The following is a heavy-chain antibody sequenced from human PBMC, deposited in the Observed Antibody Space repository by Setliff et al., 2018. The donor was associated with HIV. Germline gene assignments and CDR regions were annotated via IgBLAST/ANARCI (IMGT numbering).Heavy chain of an antibody. J-gene: IGHJ6*03. CDR1: GGTFRTYA. CDR2: IIPMLRVA. V-gene: IGHV1-69*10. Sequence: GASVKVSCKASGGTFRTYAISWVRQVPGPGLEWMGGIIPMLRVAKYAQNLQDRVTITADKSTGTAYMELSGLRSEDTAVYYCARGSNPTGNYDFYFLDVWGKGTTVTVSS. D-gene: IGHD1-1*01. CDR3: ARGSNPTGNYDFYFLDV.